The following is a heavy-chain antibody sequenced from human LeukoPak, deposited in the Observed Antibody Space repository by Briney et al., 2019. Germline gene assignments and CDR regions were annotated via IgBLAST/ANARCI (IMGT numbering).Heavy chain of an antibody. D-gene: IGHD3-10*01. CDR2: ISGSGGST. J-gene: IGHJ4*02. CDR1: GFTFSSYA. CDR3: AKGKAWFGELLPDY. V-gene: IGHV3-23*01. Sequence: GGSLRLSCAASGFTFSSYAMSWVRQAPGRGLEWVSAISGSGGSTYYADSVKGRFTISRDNSKNTLYLQMNSLRAEDTAVYYCAKGKAWFGELLPDYWGQGTLVTVSS.